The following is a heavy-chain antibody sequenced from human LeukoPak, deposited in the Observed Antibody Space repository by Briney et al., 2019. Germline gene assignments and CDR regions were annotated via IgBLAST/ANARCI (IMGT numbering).Heavy chain of an antibody. CDR2: INPSGGST. CDR1: GYSFTSNY. CDR3: ARAVGYYGSGSSNDY. D-gene: IGHD3-10*01. J-gene: IGHJ4*02. V-gene: IGHV1-46*01. Sequence: ASVKVSCKASGYSFTSNYIHWVRQAPGQGLEWMGIINPSGGSTSYAQKFQGRVTMTRDTSTSTVYMELSSLRSEDTAVYYCARAVGYYGSGSSNDYWGQGTLVTVSS.